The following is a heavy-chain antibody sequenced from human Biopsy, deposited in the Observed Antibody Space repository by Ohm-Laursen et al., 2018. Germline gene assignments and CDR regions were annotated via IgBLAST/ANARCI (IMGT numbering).Heavy chain of an antibody. D-gene: IGHD3-22*01. V-gene: IGHV4-59*07. Sequence: SDTLSLTCNVSGGPISSNYWSWIRQPPGKGLEWIGYINDNGNTNYNPSLKSRVTISVDTSMNQFSLKLKSVTAADTALYFCARHFYDNFGPTPFDAFDLWGQGTLVTVSA. J-gene: IGHJ3*01. CDR1: GGPISSNY. CDR2: INDNGNT. CDR3: ARHFYDNFGPTPFDAFDL.